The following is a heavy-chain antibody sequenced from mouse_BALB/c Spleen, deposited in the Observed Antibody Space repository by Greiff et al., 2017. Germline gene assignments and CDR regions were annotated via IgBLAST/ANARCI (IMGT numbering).Heavy chain of an antibody. V-gene: IGHV2-2*02. Sequence: VKLMESGPGLVQPSQSLSITCTVSGFSLTSYGVHWVRQSPGKGLEWLGVIWSGGSTDYNAAFISRLSISKYNSKSQVFFKMNSLQANDTAIYYCARDYYRYAMDYWGQGTSVTVSS. CDR2: IWSGGST. CDR1: GFSLTSYG. D-gene: IGHD2-14*01. J-gene: IGHJ4*01. CDR3: ARDYYRYAMDY.